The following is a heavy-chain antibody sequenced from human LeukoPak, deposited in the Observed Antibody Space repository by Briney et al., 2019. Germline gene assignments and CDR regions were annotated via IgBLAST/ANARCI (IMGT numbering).Heavy chain of an antibody. CDR1: GGSISSYY. V-gene: IGHV4-59*01. CDR3: ARFNCSSTSCYGDYYYYGMDV. Sequence: SETLSLTCTVSGGSISSYYWSWIRQPPGKGLEWIGYIYYSGGTNYNPSLKSRVTISVDTSKNQFSLRLSSVTAADTAVYYCARFNCSSTSCYGDYYYYGMDVWGKGTTVTVSS. CDR2: IYYSGGT. J-gene: IGHJ6*04. D-gene: IGHD2-2*01.